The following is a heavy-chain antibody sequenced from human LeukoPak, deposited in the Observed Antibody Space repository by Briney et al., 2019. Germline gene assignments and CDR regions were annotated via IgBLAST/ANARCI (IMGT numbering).Heavy chain of an antibody. J-gene: IGHJ4*02. CDR1: GYTFNDHD. Sequence: ASVKLSCKASGYTFNDHDMHWVLQAPGQGLEWMGRINPNSGGTTYAQKVQGRVTITSATSISTATLELSRLTPSDTAAYICSRDSSGSYEQWGQGTLVSVSS. D-gene: IGHD1-26*01. CDR3: SRDSSGSYEQ. V-gene: IGHV1-2*06. CDR2: INPNSGGT.